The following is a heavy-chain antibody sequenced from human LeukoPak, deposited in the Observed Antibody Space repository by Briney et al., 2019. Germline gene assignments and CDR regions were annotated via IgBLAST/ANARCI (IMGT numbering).Heavy chain of an antibody. D-gene: IGHD3-10*01. Sequence: SETLSLTCAVYGGSFSGYYWSWIRQPPGKGLEWIGEINHSGSTNYNPSLKSRVTISVDTSKNQFSLKLSSVTAADTAVYYCARRSVVGEYVGWFDPWGQGTLVTVSS. J-gene: IGHJ5*02. CDR3: ARRSVVGEYVGWFDP. V-gene: IGHV4-34*01. CDR1: GGSFSGYY. CDR2: INHSGST.